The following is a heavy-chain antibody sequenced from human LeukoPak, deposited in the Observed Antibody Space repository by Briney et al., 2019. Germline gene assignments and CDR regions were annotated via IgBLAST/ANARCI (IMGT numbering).Heavy chain of an antibody. CDR3: ARAIRYYSDWFDP. D-gene: IGHD3-10*01. J-gene: IGHJ5*02. V-gene: IGHV4-34*01. CDR1: GGSFSGYY. Sequence: SETLSLTCAVYGGSFSGYYWSWIRQPPGKGLEWIGEINHSGSTNYNPSLKSRVTISVDTSKNQFSLKLSSVTAADTAVYYCARAIRYYSDWFDPWGQGTLVTVSS. CDR2: INHSGST.